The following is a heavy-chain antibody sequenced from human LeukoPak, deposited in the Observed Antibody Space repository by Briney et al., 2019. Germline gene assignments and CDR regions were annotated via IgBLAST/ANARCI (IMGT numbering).Heavy chain of an antibody. D-gene: IGHD5-12*01. Sequence: GGSLRLSCAASGFTFSAYGMNWVRQAPGKGLEWVSAISRTGGSIYYTDSVKGRFTISRDNSKSTLSLQMNSLRAEDTAVYYCARIHSGYDSADYWGQGTLVTVSS. V-gene: IGHV3-23*01. J-gene: IGHJ4*02. CDR2: ISRTGGSI. CDR3: ARIHSGYDSADY. CDR1: GFTFSAYG.